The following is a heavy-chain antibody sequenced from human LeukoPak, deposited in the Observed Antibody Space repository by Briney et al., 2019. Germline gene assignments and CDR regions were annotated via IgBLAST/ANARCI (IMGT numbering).Heavy chain of an antibody. CDR1: GFTFSDYY. V-gene: IGHV3-11*01. Sequence: PGGSLRLSCAASGFTFSDYYMSWIRQAPGKGLEWVSYISSSGSTIYYADSVKGRFTISRDNAKNSLYLQMNSLRAEDTAVYYCARTEGYYDSSGYYDVGAFDIWGQGTMVTVSS. CDR3: ARTEGYYDSSGYYDVGAFDI. J-gene: IGHJ3*02. D-gene: IGHD3-22*01. CDR2: ISSSGSTI.